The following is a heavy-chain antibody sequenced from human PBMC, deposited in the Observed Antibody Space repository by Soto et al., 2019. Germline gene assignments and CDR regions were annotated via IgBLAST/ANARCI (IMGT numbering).Heavy chain of an antibody. J-gene: IGHJ4*02. CDR2: IYWDDDK. Sequence: PTLVNPTQTLTLTCTFSGFSLITSGVGVGWIRQPPGKALEWLALIYWDDDKRYSPSLKSRLTITKDTSKNQVVLTMTNMDPVDTATYYCAHVSYYYDSSGYSDFDYWGQGTLVTVSS. CDR1: GFSLITSGVG. CDR3: AHVSYYYDSSGYSDFDY. V-gene: IGHV2-5*02. D-gene: IGHD3-22*01.